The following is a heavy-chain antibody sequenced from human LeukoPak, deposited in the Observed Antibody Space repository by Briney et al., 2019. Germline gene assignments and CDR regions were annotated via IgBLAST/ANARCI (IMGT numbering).Heavy chain of an antibody. CDR2: INPSGGST. V-gene: IGHV1-46*01. CDR3: ATGATGFDY. CDR1: GYTFTSYY. J-gene: IGHJ4*02. Sequence: ASVKVSCKASGYTFTSYYMHWVRQAPGQGLEWMGIINPSGGSTSYAQKFQGRVTMTEDTSTDTAYMELSSLRSEDTAVYYCATGATGFDYWGQGTLVTVSS.